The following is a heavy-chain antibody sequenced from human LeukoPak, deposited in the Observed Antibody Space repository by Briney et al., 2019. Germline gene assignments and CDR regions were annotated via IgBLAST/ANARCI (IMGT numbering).Heavy chain of an antibody. CDR1: DYTFTSYD. V-gene: IGHV1-18*01. CDR2: ISAYNGNT. CDR3: ARDDILLWFGDFQH. J-gene: IGHJ1*01. D-gene: IGHD3-10*01. Sequence: ASVKVSCKASDYTFTSYDISWVRQAPGQGLEWMGWISAYNGNTNYAQKLQGRVTMTTDASTGTAYMELRSLRSDDTAVYYCARDDILLWFGDFQHWGQGTLVTVSS.